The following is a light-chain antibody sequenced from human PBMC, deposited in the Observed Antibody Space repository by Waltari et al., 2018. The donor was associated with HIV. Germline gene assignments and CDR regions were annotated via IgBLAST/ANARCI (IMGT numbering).Light chain of an antibody. CDR2: DVS. CDR3: SAQTGSTTLV. CDR1: NSDVGYYDY. V-gene: IGLV2-14*03. J-gene: IGLJ3*02. Sequence: QSALTQPASVSGSPGQSITISCTGINSDVGYYDYVSWYQQNPGKAPTLMIYDVSKRPSGISNRFSCSKSGNTASLTLSGLQAEDEADYYCSAQTGSTTLVFGGGTTLTVL.